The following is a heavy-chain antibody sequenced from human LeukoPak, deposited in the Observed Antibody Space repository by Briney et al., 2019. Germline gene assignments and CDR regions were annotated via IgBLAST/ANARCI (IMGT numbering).Heavy chain of an antibody. CDR1: GYTFTGYY. V-gene: IGHV1-2*02. D-gene: IGHD6-13*01. J-gene: IGHJ5*02. CDR2: INPNIGGG. CDR3: AREFTEDQLVNWFDP. Sequence: ASVTVSCKASGYTFTGYYMHWVRQAPGHGREGMGWINPNIGGGNYAQKPHGRVTTTRDTSIRTAYMELSRLRADNTAVYYCAREFTEDQLVNWFDPWGQGTLVTVSS.